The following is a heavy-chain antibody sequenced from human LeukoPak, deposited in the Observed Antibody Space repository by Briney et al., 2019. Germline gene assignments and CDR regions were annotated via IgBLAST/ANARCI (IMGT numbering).Heavy chain of an antibody. CDR3: ARGPRGNFDY. Sequence: SETLSLTCAVYGGSFSGYYWSWIRQPPGKGLEWIGEINHSGSTNYNPSLKSRVTTSVDTSKNQFSLKLSSVTAADTAVYYCARGPRGNFDYWGQGTLVTVSS. CDR1: GGSFSGYY. CDR2: INHSGST. J-gene: IGHJ4*02. D-gene: IGHD3-16*01. V-gene: IGHV4-34*01.